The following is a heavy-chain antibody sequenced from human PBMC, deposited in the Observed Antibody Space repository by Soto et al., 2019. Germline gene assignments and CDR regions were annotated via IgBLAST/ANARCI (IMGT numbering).Heavy chain of an antibody. V-gene: IGHV4-39*07. CDR3: ARVGSSIATRPFDY. Sequence: SATLSLTCTVSGGSISSSSYYWGWVRQHPGKCLEWIGSIYYSGSTYYNPSLKSRVTLSVDTSKNQFSLKLSSVTAADTAVYYCARVGSSIATRPFDYWGQGTLVTVSS. J-gene: IGHJ4*02. D-gene: IGHD6-6*01. CDR1: GGSISSSSYY. CDR2: IYYSGST.